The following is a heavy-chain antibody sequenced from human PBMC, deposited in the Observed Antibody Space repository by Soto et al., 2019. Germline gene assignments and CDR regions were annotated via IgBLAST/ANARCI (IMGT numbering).Heavy chain of an antibody. J-gene: IGHJ6*02. V-gene: IGHV1-69*13. Sequence: ASVKVSCKASGGTFSSYAISWVRQAPGQGLEWMGGIIPIFGTANYAQKFQGRVTITADESTSTAYMELSSLRSEGTAVYYCEVNYGDYGPEGYYYYGMDVWGQGTTVTVSS. CDR3: EVNYGDYGPEGYYYYGMDV. D-gene: IGHD4-17*01. CDR1: GGTFSSYA. CDR2: IIPIFGTA.